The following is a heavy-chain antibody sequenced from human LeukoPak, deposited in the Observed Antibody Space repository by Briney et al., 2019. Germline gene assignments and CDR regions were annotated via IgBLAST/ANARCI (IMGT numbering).Heavy chain of an antibody. D-gene: IGHD3-9*01. CDR3: AKVSESNYDILTGYYTPYYFDY. CDR2: ISDSGGST. V-gene: IGHV3-23*01. J-gene: IGHJ4*02. CDR1: GFPFIISA. Sequence: GGSLRLSCAASGFPFIISAMSWVRQAPGKGLEWVPGISDSGGSTFYADSVKGRFTISRDNSKNILYLQMNSLSADDTAVYYCAKVSESNYDILTGYYTPYYFDYWGQGTLVTVSS.